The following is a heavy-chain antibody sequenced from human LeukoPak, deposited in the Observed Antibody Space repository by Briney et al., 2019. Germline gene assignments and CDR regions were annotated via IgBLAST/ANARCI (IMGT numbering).Heavy chain of an antibody. J-gene: IGHJ6*03. Sequence: SETLSLTCTVSGGSISSYYWSWIRQPPGKGLEWIGYIYYSGSTNYNPSLKSRVTISVDTSKNQFSLKLSSVTAADTAFYYCARDGGWYKRGLDYYYYYMDVWGKGTTVTVSS. CDR1: GGSISSYY. V-gene: IGHV4-59*01. D-gene: IGHD6-19*01. CDR2: IYYSGST. CDR3: ARDGGWYKRGLDYYYYYMDV.